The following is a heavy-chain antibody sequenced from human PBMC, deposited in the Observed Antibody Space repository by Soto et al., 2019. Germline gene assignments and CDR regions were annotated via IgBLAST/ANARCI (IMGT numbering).Heavy chain of an antibody. J-gene: IGHJ6*02. Sequence: PGASVKVSCKASGYTFTSYYMHWVRQAPGQGLEWMGIINPSGGSTSYAQKFQGRVTMTRDTSTSTVYMELSSLRSEDTAVYYCARDRNVDSSSWYYYYYYYGMDVWGQGATVTVSS. CDR3: ARDRNVDSSSWYYYYYYYGMDV. CDR2: INPSGGST. CDR1: GYTFTSYY. V-gene: IGHV1-46*01. D-gene: IGHD6-13*01.